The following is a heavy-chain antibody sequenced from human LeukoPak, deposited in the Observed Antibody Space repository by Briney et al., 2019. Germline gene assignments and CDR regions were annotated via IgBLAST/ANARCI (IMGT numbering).Heavy chain of an antibody. J-gene: IGHJ4*02. CDR3: ATKQWLAPPPDS. CDR1: GFTFSKYW. D-gene: IGHD6-19*01. CDR2: INTDGTVT. Sequence: GGSLRLSCAASGFTFSKYWMLWVRQAPRKGLESVSRINTDGTVTTYADSVKGRFTVSRDNADNTMFLQMNSVRDEDPAVYYCATKQWLAPPPDSWGQGTPVTVSS. V-gene: IGHV3-74*01.